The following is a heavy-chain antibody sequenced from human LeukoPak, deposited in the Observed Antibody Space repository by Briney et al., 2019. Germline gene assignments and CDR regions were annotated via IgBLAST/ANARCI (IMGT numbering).Heavy chain of an antibody. V-gene: IGHV1-46*01. Sequence: ASVKVSCKASGYTFTSYYMHWVRQAPGQGLEWMGIINPSGGSTSYAQKFQGRVTMTRDTSTSTVYMELSSLRSEDTAVYYYAREDYGDFLFDYWGQGTLVTVSS. CDR3: AREDYGDFLFDY. J-gene: IGHJ4*02. D-gene: IGHD4-17*01. CDR1: GYTFTSYY. CDR2: INPSGGST.